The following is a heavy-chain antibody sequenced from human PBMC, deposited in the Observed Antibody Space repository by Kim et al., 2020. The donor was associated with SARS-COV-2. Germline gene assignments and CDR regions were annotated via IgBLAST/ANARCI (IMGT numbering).Heavy chain of an antibody. CDR1: GFTFGDYA. V-gene: IGHV3-49*04. D-gene: IGHD6-13*01. CDR2: IRSKAYGGTT. Sequence: GGSLRLSCTASGFTFGDYAMSWVRQAPGKGLEWVGFIRSKAYGGTTEYAASVKGRFTISRDDSKSIAYLQMNSLKTEDTAVYYCTRDQYSSSWYTYYYYYMDVWGKGTTVTVSS. J-gene: IGHJ6*03. CDR3: TRDQYSSSWYTYYYYYMDV.